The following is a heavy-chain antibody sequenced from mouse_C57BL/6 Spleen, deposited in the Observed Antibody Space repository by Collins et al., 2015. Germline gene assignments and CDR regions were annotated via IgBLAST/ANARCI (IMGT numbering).Heavy chain of an antibody. CDR2: KSKSNNYAT. J-gene: IGHJ4*01. CDR1: IQLQYLR. CDR3: VRHEDGYYVRDY. Sequence: EVQLVESGEDWCSLKVIETLMCSLWIQLQYLRHELGPPGSRKGFGMGCSHKSKSNNYATYYADSVKDRFTISRDDSESMLYLQMNNLKTEDTAMYYCVRHEDGYYVRDYWGQGTSVTVSS. V-gene: IGHV10-1*01. D-gene: IGHD2-3*01.